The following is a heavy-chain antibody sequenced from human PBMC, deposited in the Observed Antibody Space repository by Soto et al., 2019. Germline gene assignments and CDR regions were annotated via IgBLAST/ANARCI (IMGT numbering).Heavy chain of an antibody. CDR3: ARIIYSGSYTDAFDI. CDR2: ISAYNGST. J-gene: IGHJ3*02. Sequence: GASVKVSCKASGYTFTSYGISWVRQAPGQGLEWMGWISAYNGSTNYAQKLQGRVTMTTDTSTSTAYMELRSLRSDDTAVYYCARIIYSGSYTDAFDIWGQGTMVTVSS. CDR1: GYTFTSYG. D-gene: IGHD1-26*01. V-gene: IGHV1-18*01.